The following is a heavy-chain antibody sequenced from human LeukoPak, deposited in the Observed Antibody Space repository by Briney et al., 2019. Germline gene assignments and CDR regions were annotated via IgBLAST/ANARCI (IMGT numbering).Heavy chain of an antibody. Sequence: GESLKISCKGSGYSFTSYWIGWVRQMPGKGLEWMGIIYPGDSDTRYSPSFQGQVTISADKSISTAYLQWSSLKASDTAMYYCAGRGYYDSSGYYSASFDYWGQGTLVTVSS. V-gene: IGHV5-51*01. CDR1: GYSFTSYW. J-gene: IGHJ4*02. CDR3: AGRGYYDSSGYYSASFDY. CDR2: IYPGDSDT. D-gene: IGHD3-22*01.